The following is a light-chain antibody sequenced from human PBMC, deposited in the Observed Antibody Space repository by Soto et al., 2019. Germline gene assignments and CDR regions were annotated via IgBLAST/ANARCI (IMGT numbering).Light chain of an antibody. Sequence: DVQMTQSPSTLSASVGDRVTITCRASQSISSWLAWYQQKPGKAPKLLIYKASTLESGVPSNFSGSGSGTEFTLTISSLQPEDFATYYCQQYNIYPWTFGPGTKVDVK. CDR1: QSISSW. CDR2: KAS. V-gene: IGKV1-5*03. CDR3: QQYNIYPWT. J-gene: IGKJ1*01.